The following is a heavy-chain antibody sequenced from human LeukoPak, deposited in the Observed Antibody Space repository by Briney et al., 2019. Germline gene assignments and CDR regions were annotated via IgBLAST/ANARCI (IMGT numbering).Heavy chain of an antibody. D-gene: IGHD2-2*01. Sequence: GGSLKLSCAASGFTFSSYAMSWVRQAPGKGLEWVSAISGSGGSTYYADSVKGRFTISRDNSKNTLYLQMNSLRAEDTAVYYCAKGSSTSYYSAWFDPWGQGTLVTVSS. V-gene: IGHV3-23*01. CDR2: ISGSGGST. CDR3: AKGSSTSYYSAWFDP. CDR1: GFTFSSYA. J-gene: IGHJ5*02.